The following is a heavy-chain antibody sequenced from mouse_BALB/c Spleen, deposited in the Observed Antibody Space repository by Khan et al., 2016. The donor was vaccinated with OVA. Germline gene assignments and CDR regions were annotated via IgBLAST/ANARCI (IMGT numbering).Heavy chain of an antibody. CDR3: ARDDWFAY. Sequence: EVELVESGGGLVKPGGSLKLSCAASGFTFSNYAMSWVRQSPEKRLEWVASISSGDSTYYPDSVKGRFTISSDNAWNILYLRMSSLSSEDTSMYYCARDDWFAYWGQGTLVTVSA. CDR1: GFTFSNYA. CDR2: ISSGDST. V-gene: IGHV5-6-5*01. J-gene: IGHJ3*01.